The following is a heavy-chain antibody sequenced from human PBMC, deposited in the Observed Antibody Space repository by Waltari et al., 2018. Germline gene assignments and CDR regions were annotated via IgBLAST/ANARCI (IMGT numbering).Heavy chain of an antibody. D-gene: IGHD3-10*01. Sequence: EVQLLESGGGLVQPGGSLRLSCAASGFTFSSYAMSWVRQAPGKGLEWVSVIYSGGSTYDADSVKGRFTISRDNSKNTLDLQMNSLRAEDTAVYYVAKDQARGTMVRGVIYYWGQGTLVTVSA. CDR1: GFTFSSYA. CDR2: IYSGGST. V-gene: IGHV3-23*03. CDR3: AKDQARGTMVRGVIYY. J-gene: IGHJ4*02.